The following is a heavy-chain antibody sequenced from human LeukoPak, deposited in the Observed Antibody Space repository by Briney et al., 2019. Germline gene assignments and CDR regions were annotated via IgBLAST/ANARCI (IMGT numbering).Heavy chain of an antibody. D-gene: IGHD6-6*01. CDR3: ASSAGVAARRGDY. Sequence: PSETLSLTCTVSGGSISSGGYYWSWIRQPPGKGLEWIGYIYHSGSTYYNPSLKSRVTISVDRSKNQFSLKLSSVTAADTAVYYCASSAGVAARRGDYWGQGTLVTVSS. CDR2: IYHSGST. J-gene: IGHJ4*02. V-gene: IGHV4-30-2*01. CDR1: GGSISSGGYY.